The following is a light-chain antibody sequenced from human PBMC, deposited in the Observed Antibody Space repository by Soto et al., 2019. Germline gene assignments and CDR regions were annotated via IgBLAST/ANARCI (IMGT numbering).Light chain of an antibody. Sequence: EIVLTQSPATLSLSPGERATLSCRASQSVTSHLALYQQKPGQAPRLLIYDASNRATDIPARFSGSGSGTDFTLTISNLEHEDFAVYHCQHSSNWPLYTFGQRTKLEIK. CDR2: DAS. CDR1: QSVTSH. J-gene: IGKJ2*01. CDR3: QHSSNWPLYT. V-gene: IGKV3-11*01.